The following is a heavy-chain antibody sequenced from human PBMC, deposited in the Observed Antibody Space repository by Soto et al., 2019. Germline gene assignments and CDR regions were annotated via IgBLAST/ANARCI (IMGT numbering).Heavy chain of an antibody. Sequence: ASVKVSCKASGYTFNTYGTSWVRQAPGQGLEWMGWISTFNGETRYAQKFQARVTVTTDTSTTTGYMELRSLRSDDTAVYYCARDVGYCSSSTCLIDHWGQGTLVTVSS. J-gene: IGHJ4*02. CDR3: ARDVGYCSSSTCLIDH. CDR2: ISTFNGET. CDR1: GYTFNTYG. D-gene: IGHD2-2*01. V-gene: IGHV1-18*01.